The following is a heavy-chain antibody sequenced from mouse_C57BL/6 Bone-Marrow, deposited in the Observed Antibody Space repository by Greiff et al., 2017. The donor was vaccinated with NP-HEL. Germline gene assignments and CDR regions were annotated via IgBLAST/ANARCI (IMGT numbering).Heavy chain of an antibody. CDR3: ARSGGSSSYYAMDY. Sequence: QVQLQQSGPELVKPGASVKISCKASGYAFSSSWMNWVKQRPGKGLEWIGRIYPGDGDTNYNGKFKGKATLTADKSSSTAYMQLSSLTSEDSAVYFCARSGGSSSYYAMDYWGQGTSVTVSS. V-gene: IGHV1-82*01. CDR2: IYPGDGDT. D-gene: IGHD1-1*01. J-gene: IGHJ4*01. CDR1: GYAFSSSW.